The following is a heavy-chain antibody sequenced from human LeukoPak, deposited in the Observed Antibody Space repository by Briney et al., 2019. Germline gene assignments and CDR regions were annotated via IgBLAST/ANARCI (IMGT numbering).Heavy chain of an antibody. D-gene: IGHD6-13*01. CDR3: AKGSTPYSSSCFDAFDI. Sequence: GGSLRLSCAASGFTFSSYAMSWVRQAPGKGLEWVAVIPYDGSNKYYADSVKGRFTISRDNSKNTLYLQMNSLRAEDTAVYYCAKGSTPYSSSCFDAFDIWGQGTMVTVSS. J-gene: IGHJ3*02. CDR2: IPYDGSNK. V-gene: IGHV3-30*18. CDR1: GFTFSSYA.